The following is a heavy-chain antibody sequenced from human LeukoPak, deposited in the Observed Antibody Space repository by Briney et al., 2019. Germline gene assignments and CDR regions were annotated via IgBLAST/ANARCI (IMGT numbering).Heavy chain of an antibody. J-gene: IGHJ4*02. CDR2: ISGSGGST. CDR1: GFTFSSYV. CDR3: AKDRGSGWDYFDY. Sequence: GGSLRLSCAASGFTFSSYVMSWVRQAPGKGLEWVSAISGSGGSTYYADSVKGRFTISRDNSKNTLYLQMNSLRAEDTAVYYCAKDRGSGWDYFDYWGQGTLVTVSS. D-gene: IGHD6-19*01. V-gene: IGHV3-23*01.